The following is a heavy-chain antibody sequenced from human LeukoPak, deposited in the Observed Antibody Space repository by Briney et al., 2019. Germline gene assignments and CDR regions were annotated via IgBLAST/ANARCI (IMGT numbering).Heavy chain of an antibody. CDR3: ARSSSGVYIQ. CDR2: ISGDGSSI. D-gene: IGHD2-15*01. J-gene: IGHJ4*02. Sequence: GGSLRLSCVASGFTFSNYYMHWVRQVPGKGPVWVSRISGDGSSILYADSVKGRFTISRDNAKNSLYVQMNSLRADDSAVYYCARSSSGVYIQWGQGTLVTVSS. V-gene: IGHV3-74*01. CDR1: GFTFSNYY.